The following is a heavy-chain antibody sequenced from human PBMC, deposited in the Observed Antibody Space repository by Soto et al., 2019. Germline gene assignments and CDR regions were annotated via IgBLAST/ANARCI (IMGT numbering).Heavy chain of an antibody. D-gene: IGHD3-22*01. J-gene: IGHJ3*02. CDR3: ARTRVGDSSGYYYFYRGDAFDI. CDR1: GGSISSSSYY. V-gene: IGHV4-39*01. Sequence: SETLSLTCTVSGGSISSSSYYWVWIRQPPGKGLEWIGSIYYSGSTYYNPSLKSRVTISVDTSKNQFSLKLRSVTAEDTAVYYCARTRVGDSSGYYYFYRGDAFDIWVQGTMVTVS. CDR2: IYYSGST.